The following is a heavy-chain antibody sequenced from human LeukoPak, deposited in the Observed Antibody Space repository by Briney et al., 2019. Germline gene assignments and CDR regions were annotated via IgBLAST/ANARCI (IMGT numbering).Heavy chain of an antibody. J-gene: IGHJ5*02. CDR1: GGSISSSNYY. D-gene: IGHD4-17*01. CDR2: IYYSGST. CDR3: ARVVYGDYPNWFDP. V-gene: IGHV4-61*05. Sequence: SETLSLTCTVSGGSISSSNYYWGWIRQPPGKGLEWIGYIYYSGSTNYNPSLKSRVTISVDTSKNQFSLKLSSVTAADTAVYYCARVVYGDYPNWFDPWGQGTLVTVSS.